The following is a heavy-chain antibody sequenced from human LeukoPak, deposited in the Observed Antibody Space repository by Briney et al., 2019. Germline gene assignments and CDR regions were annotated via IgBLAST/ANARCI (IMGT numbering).Heavy chain of an antibody. J-gene: IGHJ4*02. V-gene: IGHV3-23*01. D-gene: IGHD5-12*01. CDR2: TSGTGVST. CDR3: AAKRRGGGYSGYDSDY. Sequence: GGSLRLSCAASGFTFSDYAMSWVRQAPEKGLEWVASTSGTGVSTYYADSVKGRFTISRDNSKNTLYLQMNSLRAEDTAVYYCAAKRRGGGYSGYDSDYWGQGTLVTVSS. CDR1: GFTFSDYA.